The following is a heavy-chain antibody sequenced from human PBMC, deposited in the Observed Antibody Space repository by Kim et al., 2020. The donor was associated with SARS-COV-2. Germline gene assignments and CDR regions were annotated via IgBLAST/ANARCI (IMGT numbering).Heavy chain of an antibody. D-gene: IGHD1-26*01. CDR3: ARDGRLYTGTFVGGFDF. CDR2: ISGSGAIT. CDR1: GFTFSDYY. J-gene: IGHJ3*01. Sequence: GGSLRLSCAASGFTFSDYYLTWIRQAPGKGLEWVSYISGSGAITDYADSVKGRFTISRDNAKNSLYLEMNSLRGEDTAIYYRARDGRLYTGTFVGGFDFWGPGTMVAVSS. V-gene: IGHV3-11*01.